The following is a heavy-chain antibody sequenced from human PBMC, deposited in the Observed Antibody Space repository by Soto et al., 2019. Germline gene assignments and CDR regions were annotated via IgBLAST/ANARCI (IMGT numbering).Heavy chain of an antibody. J-gene: IGHJ1*01. Sequence: SETLSLTCTVSGASVNTGDYYWSYIRQPPGKGLEWLGYIFYSGDTYYNPSLKSRATISLNTSRNQFSLTLTSVTDADTALYYCVGTGTTDVFWGQGTLVTVSS. CDR2: IFYSGDT. CDR1: GASVNTGDYY. D-gene: IGHD1-7*01. CDR3: VGTGTTDVF. V-gene: IGHV4-30-4*01.